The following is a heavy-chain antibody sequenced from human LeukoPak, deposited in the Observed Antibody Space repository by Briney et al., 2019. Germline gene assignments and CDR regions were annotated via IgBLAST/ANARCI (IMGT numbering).Heavy chain of an antibody. V-gene: IGHV3-30*04. CDR1: GFTFSSYA. D-gene: IGHD2-15*01. CDR3: ARVYCSGGSCYSHYYYYMDA. J-gene: IGHJ6*03. Sequence: GGSLRLSCAASGFTFSSYAMHWVRQAPGKGLEWVAVISYDGSNKYYADSVKGRFTISRDNSKNTLYLQMNSLRAEDTAVYYCARVYCSGGSCYSHYYYYMDAWGKGTTVTVSS. CDR2: ISYDGSNK.